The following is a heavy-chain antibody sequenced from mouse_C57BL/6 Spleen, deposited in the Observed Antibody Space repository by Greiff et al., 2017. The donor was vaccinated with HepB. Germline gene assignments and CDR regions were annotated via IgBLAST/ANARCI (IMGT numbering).Heavy chain of an antibody. D-gene: IGHD2-1*01. CDR1: GFSLSTSGMG. CDR3: ARGIYYGNSAWFAY. J-gene: IGHJ3*01. Sequence: QVTLKESGPGILQSSQTLSLTCSFSGFSLSTSGMGVSWIRQPSGKGLEWLAHIYWDDDKRYNPSLKSRLTISKDTSRNQVFLKITSVDTADTATYYCARGIYYGNSAWFAYWGQGTLVTVSA. V-gene: IGHV8-12*01. CDR2: IYWDDDK.